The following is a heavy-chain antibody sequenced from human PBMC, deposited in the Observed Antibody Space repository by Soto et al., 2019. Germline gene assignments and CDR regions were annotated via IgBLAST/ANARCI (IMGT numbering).Heavy chain of an antibody. CDR1: GGSISSGGYY. D-gene: IGHD4-17*01. V-gene: IGHV4-31*03. J-gene: IGHJ4*02. CDR2: IYYSGST. Sequence: QVQLQESGPGLVKPSQTLSLTCTVSGGSISSGGYYWSWIRQHPGKGLEWIGYIYYSGSTYYNPSFRSRVTISVDPSKNQFSLKLRSVTAADTAVYYCARSPEATVTAFDYWGQGTLVTVSS. CDR3: ARSPEATVTAFDY.